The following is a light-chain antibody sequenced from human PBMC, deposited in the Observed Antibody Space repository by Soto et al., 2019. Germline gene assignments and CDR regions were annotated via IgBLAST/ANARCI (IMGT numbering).Light chain of an antibody. CDR2: LNSDGSH. CDR3: QTWGSGTVV. J-gene: IGLJ2*01. V-gene: IGLV4-69*01. Sequence: QPVLTQSPSASASLGASVKLTCTLSSGHSNYAIAWHQQQPEKGPRYLMKLNSDGSHIKGDGIPDRFSGSSSGAERYLTISSLQSEDEADYYCQTWGSGTVVLGGGTKLTVL. CDR1: SGHSNYA.